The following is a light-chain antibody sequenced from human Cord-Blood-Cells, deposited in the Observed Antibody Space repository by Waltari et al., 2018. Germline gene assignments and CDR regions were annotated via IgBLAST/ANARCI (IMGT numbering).Light chain of an antibody. J-gene: IGKJ4*01. CDR1: QSISSY. V-gene: IGKV1-39*01. CDR3: QQSYSTPLT. Sequence: DIQMTQSPSSLSASVGERVTLTCRASQSISSYLNWYQQKPWKAPKLLIYAASSLQSGVPSRFSGSGSGTDFTLTISSLQPEDFATYYCQQSYSTPLTFCGGTKVEIK. CDR2: AAS.